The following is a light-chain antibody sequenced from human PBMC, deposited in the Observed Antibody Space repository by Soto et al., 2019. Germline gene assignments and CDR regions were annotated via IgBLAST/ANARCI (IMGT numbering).Light chain of an antibody. Sequence: DIVMTQSPDSLAVSLGERATINCKSSQSVLYSSNNKNYLAWYQQKAGQPPKMLIYWASTREPGVPERFSGSGSGTDFTLTISSLQAEDVGVYYCQQYDSIPITFGQGTRLEIK. V-gene: IGKV4-1*01. CDR2: WAS. J-gene: IGKJ5*01. CDR3: QQYDSIPIT. CDR1: QSVLYSSNNKNY.